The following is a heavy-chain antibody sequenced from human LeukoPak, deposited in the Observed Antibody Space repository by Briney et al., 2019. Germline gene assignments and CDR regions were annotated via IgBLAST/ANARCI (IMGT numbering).Heavy chain of an antibody. D-gene: IGHD2-2*01. V-gene: IGHV3-9*03. CDR3: AKDTGRYCSSTSCSGAFDI. Sequence: TGGSLRLSCAASGFTFDDYAMHWVRQAPGKGLEWVSGISWNSGSIGYADSVKGRFTISRDNAKNSLYLQMNSLRAEDMALYYCAKDTGRYCSSTSCSGAFDIWGQGTMVTVSS. CDR2: ISWNSGSI. CDR1: GFTFDDYA. J-gene: IGHJ3*02.